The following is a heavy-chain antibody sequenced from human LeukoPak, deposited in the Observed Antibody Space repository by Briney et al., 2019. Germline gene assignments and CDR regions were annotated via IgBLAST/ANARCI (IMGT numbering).Heavy chain of an antibody. D-gene: IGHD4-17*01. V-gene: IGHV3-30*04. CDR2: ISYDGSNK. CDR3: ARDPYGRPPDY. Sequence: GGSLRLSCAASGFTFSSYAMHWVRQAPGKGLEWVAVISYDGSNKYYADSVKGRFTISRDNSKNTLYLQMNSLRAEDTAVYYCARDPYGRPPDYWGQGTLVTVSS. J-gene: IGHJ4*02. CDR1: GFTFSSYA.